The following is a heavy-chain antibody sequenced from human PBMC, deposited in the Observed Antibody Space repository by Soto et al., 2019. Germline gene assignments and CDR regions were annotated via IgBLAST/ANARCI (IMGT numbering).Heavy chain of an antibody. V-gene: IGHV4-39*01. J-gene: IGHJ4*02. Sequence: SETLSLTCSVPGDSMRGYHFYWGWIRQAPGKGLEWIGSAYFSGGNTYYSPSLKSRVSISVDTSKNEFSLRLTSLTAADTAVYFCAYGSSSVWIDYSGQGTLVTVYS. CDR1: GDSMRGYHFY. D-gene: IGHD6-25*01. CDR2: AYFSGGNT. CDR3: AYGSSSVWIDY.